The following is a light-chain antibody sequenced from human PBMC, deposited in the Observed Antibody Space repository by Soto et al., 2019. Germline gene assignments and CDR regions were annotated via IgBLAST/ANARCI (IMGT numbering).Light chain of an antibody. Sequence: TQSPDTLSLSPGETATLSCRASQSVDRYVAWYQQKPGKGPKLLIYDASSLQSGVPSRFSGSGSGTEFTLTISNLQPDDFATYYCQQYNGDSYTFGQGTKLEI. V-gene: IGKV1-5*01. CDR2: DAS. J-gene: IGKJ2*01. CDR1: QSVDRY. CDR3: QQYNGDSYT.